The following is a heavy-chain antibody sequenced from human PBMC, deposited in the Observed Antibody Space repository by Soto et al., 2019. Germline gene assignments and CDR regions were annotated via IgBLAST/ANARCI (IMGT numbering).Heavy chain of an antibody. CDR2: IIPIFGTA. V-gene: IGHV1-69*01. CDR1: GGTFSSYA. J-gene: IGHJ6*02. Sequence: QVQLVQSGAEVKKPGSSVKVSCKASGGTFSSYAISWVRQAPGQGLEWMGGIIPIFGTANYAQKFQGRVTITADESTSTAYMELSSLRSEDTAVYYCASQPGIAAAGTPPYYYYGMDVWGQVTTVTVSS. D-gene: IGHD6-13*01. CDR3: ASQPGIAAAGTPPYYYYGMDV.